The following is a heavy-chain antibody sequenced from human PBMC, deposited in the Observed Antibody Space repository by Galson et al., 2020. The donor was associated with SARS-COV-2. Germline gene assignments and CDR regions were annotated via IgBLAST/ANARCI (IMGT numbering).Heavy chain of an antibody. CDR3: AREGRSTVTNSWFDP. D-gene: IGHD4-4*01. J-gene: IGHJ5*02. V-gene: IGHV1-18*01. CDR2: ISVHNGNT. Sequence: GESLKISCKASGYTFDNHALNWVRQAPGQGLEWMGWISVHNGNTNYAQNFQGRVTMTTDTSTSTAYMELRSLRSDDTAVYFCAREGRSTVTNSWFDPWGPGTLVTVSS. CDR1: GYTFDNHA.